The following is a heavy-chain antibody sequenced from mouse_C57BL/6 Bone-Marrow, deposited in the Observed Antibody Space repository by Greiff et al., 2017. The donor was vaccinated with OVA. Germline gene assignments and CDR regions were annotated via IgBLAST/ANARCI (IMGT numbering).Heavy chain of an antibody. Sequence: QVQLQQSGAELVKPGASVKMSCKASGYTFTSYWITWVKQRPGQGLEWIGDIYPGSGSTNYNEKFKSKATLTVDTSSSTAYMQLSSLTSEDSAVYYCASIYYGNHYYAMDYWGQGTSVTVSS. CDR1: GYTFTSYW. CDR2: IYPGSGST. J-gene: IGHJ4*01. CDR3: ASIYYGNHYYAMDY. D-gene: IGHD2-1*01. V-gene: IGHV1-55*01.